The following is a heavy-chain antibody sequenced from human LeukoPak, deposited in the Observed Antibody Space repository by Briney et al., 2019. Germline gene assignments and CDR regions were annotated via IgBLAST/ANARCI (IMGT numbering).Heavy chain of an antibody. V-gene: IGHV4-38-2*02. CDR2: IYHSGST. Sequence: PSETLSLTCTVSAYSISSGYYWGWIRQPPGKGLEWIGSIYHSGSTYYNPSLKSRVTISVDTSKNQFSLKLSSVTAADTAVYYCARDHPTVTKAWGQGTLVTVSS. CDR1: AYSISSGYY. CDR3: ARDHPTVTKA. D-gene: IGHD4-11*01. J-gene: IGHJ5*02.